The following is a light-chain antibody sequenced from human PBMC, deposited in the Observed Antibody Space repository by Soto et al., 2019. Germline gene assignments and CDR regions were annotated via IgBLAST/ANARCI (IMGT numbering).Light chain of an antibody. CDR3: SSYAGSTTYVV. CDR2: EDT. Sequence: QSALTQPASVSGSPGQSITISCTGTSSDVGSYNLVSWYQQHPGKAPKLMIYEDTKRPSGVSNRFSGSKSGNTASLTISGLQAEDEADYYCSSYAGSTTYVVFGGETKLTVL. V-gene: IGLV2-23*01. J-gene: IGLJ2*01. CDR1: SSDVGSYNL.